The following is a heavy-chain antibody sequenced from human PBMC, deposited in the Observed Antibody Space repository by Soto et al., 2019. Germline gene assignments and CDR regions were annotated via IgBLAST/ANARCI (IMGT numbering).Heavy chain of an antibody. CDR3: ARGDILTGYYMDY. CDR2: INPNSGGT. CDR1: GYTFTGYY. J-gene: IGHJ4*02. Sequence: GASVKVSCKASGYTFTGYYMHWVRQAPGQGLEWMGWINPNSGGTNYAQKFQGRVTMTRDTSISTAYMELSRLRSDDTAVYYCARGDILTGYYMDYWGQGTLVTVSS. V-gene: IGHV1-2*02. D-gene: IGHD3-9*01.